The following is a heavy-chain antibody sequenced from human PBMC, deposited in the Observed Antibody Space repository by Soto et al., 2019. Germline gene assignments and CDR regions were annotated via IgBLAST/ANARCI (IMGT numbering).Heavy chain of an antibody. CDR1: GFTFSSYG. J-gene: IGHJ6*02. CDR2: ISYDGSNK. V-gene: IGHV3-30*18. Sequence: GGSLRLSCAASGFTFSSYGMHWVRQAPGKGLEWVAVISYDGSNKYYADSVKGRFTISRANSKNTLYLQMNSLRAEETAVYYCAKDHGVGYCSGGSCYSSDFYYYYGMDVWGQGTTVTVSS. CDR3: AKDHGVGYCSGGSCYSSDFYYYYGMDV. D-gene: IGHD2-15*01.